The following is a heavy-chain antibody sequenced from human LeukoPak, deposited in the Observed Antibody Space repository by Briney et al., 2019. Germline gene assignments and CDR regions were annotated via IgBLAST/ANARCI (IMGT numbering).Heavy chain of an antibody. CDR2: IRYDGSNK. CDR3: AKDHVGRVSYFHPENDY. D-gene: IGHD2/OR15-2a*01. J-gene: IGHJ4*02. CDR1: GFTFSSYG. Sequence: GGSLRLSCAASGFTFSSYGMHWVRQAPGKGLEWVAFIRYDGSNKYYADSVKGRFTISRDNSKNTLYLQMNSLRAEDTAVYYCAKDHVGRVSYFHPENDYWGQGTLVTVSS. V-gene: IGHV3-30*02.